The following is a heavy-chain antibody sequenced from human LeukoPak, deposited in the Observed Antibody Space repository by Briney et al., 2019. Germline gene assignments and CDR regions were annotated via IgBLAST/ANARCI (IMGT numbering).Heavy chain of an antibody. CDR2: INPSGGST. D-gene: IGHD2-15*01. CDR1: GYTFTSYY. Sequence: ASVKVSCKASGYTFTSYYMHWVRQAPGQGLEWMGIINPSGGSTSYAQKFQGRVTMTRDTSTSTVYMELSSLRSEDTAVYYCARSIVVVVAPTAYFDYCGQGTLVTVSS. CDR3: ARSIVVVVAPTAYFDY. J-gene: IGHJ4*02. V-gene: IGHV1-46*01.